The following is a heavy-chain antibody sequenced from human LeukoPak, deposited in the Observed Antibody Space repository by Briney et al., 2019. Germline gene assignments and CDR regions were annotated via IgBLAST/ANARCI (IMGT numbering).Heavy chain of an antibody. Sequence: GASVKVSCKASGYTFTSYYMHWVRQAPGQGLEWMGIINPSGGSTSYAQKFQGRVTMTRDTSTSTVYMELSSLRSEDTAVYYCARGRDFDYDILTGLGSGAFDIWGQRTMVTVSS. D-gene: IGHD3-9*01. CDR3: ARGRDFDYDILTGLGSGAFDI. J-gene: IGHJ3*02. V-gene: IGHV1-46*01. CDR1: GYTFTSYY. CDR2: INPSGGST.